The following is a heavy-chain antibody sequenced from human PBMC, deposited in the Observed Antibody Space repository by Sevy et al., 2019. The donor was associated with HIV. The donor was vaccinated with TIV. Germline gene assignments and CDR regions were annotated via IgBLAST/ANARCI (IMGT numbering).Heavy chain of an antibody. CDR3: AKVLHIVVVPAAIDYYYGMDV. CDR1: GFTFSTYG. J-gene: IGHJ6*02. Sequence: GESLKISCAASGFTFSTYGMHWVRQAPGKGLEWVAFIRFDGTIQYYTDSVKGRLTISRDNSKNTLYLQMNSLRAEDTAVYFCAKVLHIVVVPAAIDYYYGMDVWGQGITVTVSS. V-gene: IGHV3-30*02. CDR2: IRFDGTIQ. D-gene: IGHD2-2*01.